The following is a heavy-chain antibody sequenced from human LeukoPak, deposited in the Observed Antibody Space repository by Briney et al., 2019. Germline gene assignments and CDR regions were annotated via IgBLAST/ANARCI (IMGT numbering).Heavy chain of an antibody. Sequence: PSETLSLTCAVYGGSFRGYYWSWIRQPPGKGLEWIGEINHSGSTNYNPSLKSRVTISVDTSKNQFSLKLSSVTAADTAVYYCARTSIVGADFDYWGQGTLVTVSS. CDR1: GGSFRGYY. J-gene: IGHJ4*02. CDR3: ARTSIVGADFDY. CDR2: INHSGST. V-gene: IGHV4-34*01. D-gene: IGHD1-26*01.